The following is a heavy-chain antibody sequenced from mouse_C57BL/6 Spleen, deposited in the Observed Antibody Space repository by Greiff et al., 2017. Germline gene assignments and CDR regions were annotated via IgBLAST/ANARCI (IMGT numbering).Heavy chain of an antibody. Sequence: QVQLQQSGPELVKPGASVKISCKASGYSFTSYYIHWVKQRPGQRLEWIGWIYPGSGNTRYNEKFKGKATLTADTSSSTAYMQLNSLTSEDSAVYYCARSGWDDYDDFGGWGKGATLTVSS. J-gene: IGHJ2*01. V-gene: IGHV1-66*01. CDR1: GYSFTSYY. CDR3: ARSGWDDYDDFGG. CDR2: IYPGSGNT. D-gene: IGHD2-4*01.